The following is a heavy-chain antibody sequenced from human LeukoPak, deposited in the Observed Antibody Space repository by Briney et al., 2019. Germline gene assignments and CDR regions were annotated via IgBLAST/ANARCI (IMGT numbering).Heavy chain of an antibody. CDR3: ARDPGDSSSSSWFDP. V-gene: IGHV1-46*01. Sequence: ASVKVSCKASGYTFTSYYMHWVRQAPGQGLEWMGIINPSGGSTSYAQKFQGRVTMTRDTSTSAVYMELSSLRSEDTAVYYCARDPGDSSSSSWFDPWGQGTLVTVSS. CDR2: INPSGGST. D-gene: IGHD6-6*01. J-gene: IGHJ5*02. CDR1: GYTFTSYY.